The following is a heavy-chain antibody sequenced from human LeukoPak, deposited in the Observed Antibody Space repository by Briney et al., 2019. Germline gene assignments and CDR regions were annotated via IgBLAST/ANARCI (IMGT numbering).Heavy chain of an antibody. V-gene: IGHV3-48*03. J-gene: IGHJ4*02. CDR3: TSTAGV. CDR2: ISISDITI. CDR1: GFNFSNYE. Sequence: GGSLRLSCAASGFNFSNYEMNWVRQAPGKGLQWIAHISISDITIYYADSVKGRFTISRDNAKNLLFLQMNSLRAEDTAAYYCTSTAGVWGQGALVTVSS. D-gene: IGHD3-10*01.